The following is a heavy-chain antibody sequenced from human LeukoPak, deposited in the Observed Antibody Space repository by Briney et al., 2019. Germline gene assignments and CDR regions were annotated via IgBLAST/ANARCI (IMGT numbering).Heavy chain of an antibody. CDR1: GFTFSSYA. J-gene: IGHJ4*02. CDR2: ISGSGGST. D-gene: IGHD3-22*01. CDR3: AKDMWTVTMIVVVPYYFDY. Sequence: GGSLRLSCAASGFTFSSYAMSWVRQAPGKGLEWVSAISGSGGSTYYADSVKGRFTISRDNSKNTLYLQMNSLRAEDTAVYYCAKDMWTVTMIVVVPYYFDYWGQGTLVTVSS. V-gene: IGHV3-23*01.